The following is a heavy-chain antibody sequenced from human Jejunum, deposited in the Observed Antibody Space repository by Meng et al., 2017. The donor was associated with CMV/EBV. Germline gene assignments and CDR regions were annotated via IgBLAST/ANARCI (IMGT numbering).Heavy chain of an antibody. Sequence: QVQLLESGAGVEKTGASVKLSCKTSGYTFTDHNIGWVRQAPGQGIEWVGWISLGNGQTVYGHKLQGRVTVTTDTSTSTAYMELRSLRSDDTAMYYCARDVWGFDYWGQGTLVTVSS. CDR3: ARDVWGFDY. V-gene: IGHV1-18*04. CDR1: GYTFTDHN. D-gene: IGHD7-27*01. J-gene: IGHJ4*02. CDR2: ISLGNGQT.